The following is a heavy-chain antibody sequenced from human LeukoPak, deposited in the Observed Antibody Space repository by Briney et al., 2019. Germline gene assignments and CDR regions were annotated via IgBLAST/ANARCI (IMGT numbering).Heavy chain of an antibody. CDR1: GGSFSGYY. V-gene: IGHV4-34*01. CDR2: INHSGST. D-gene: IGHD6-13*01. J-gene: IGHJ4*02. CDR3: ARRDSSSWYN. Sequence: SETLSLTCAVYGGSFSGYYWSWIRQPPGNGLEWIGEINHSGSTNYNPSLKSRVTISVDTSKNQFSLKLSSVTAADTAVYYCARRDSSSWYNWGQGTLVTVSS.